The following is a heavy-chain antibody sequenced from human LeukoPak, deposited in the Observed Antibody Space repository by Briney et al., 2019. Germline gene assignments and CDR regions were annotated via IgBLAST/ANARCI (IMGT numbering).Heavy chain of an antibody. D-gene: IGHD3-10*01. Sequence: GGSLRLSCAASGFTFSNYGMNWVRQAPGKGLEWVAVISYDGSNKYYADSVKGRFTISRDNSKNTLYLQMNSLRAEDTAVYYCAKVAEYGSGSYRPARSFYFDYWGQGTLVTVSS. CDR1: GFTFSNYG. J-gene: IGHJ4*02. V-gene: IGHV3-30*18. CDR3: AKVAEYGSGSYRPARSFYFDY. CDR2: ISYDGSNK.